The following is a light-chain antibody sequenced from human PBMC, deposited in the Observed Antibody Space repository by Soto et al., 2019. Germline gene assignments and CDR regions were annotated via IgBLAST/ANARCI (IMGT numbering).Light chain of an antibody. CDR1: QHIGSW. CDR2: TAS. CDR3: QQAYSFPLT. Sequence: DIQMTQSPSSVSTSVGDRVTITCRASQHIGSWLAWYQQKPGKAPKLLIYTASTLQSGVPSRFRGSGSGTEFTLTINSLQPEDFATYHCQQAYSFPLTFGGGTEVENK. J-gene: IGKJ4*01. V-gene: IGKV1D-12*01.